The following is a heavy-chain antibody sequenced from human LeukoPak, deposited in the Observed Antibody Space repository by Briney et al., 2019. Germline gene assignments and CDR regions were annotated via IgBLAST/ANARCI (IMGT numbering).Heavy chain of an antibody. CDR1: GFTFDDYV. CDR3: ARVFYGDYVRYPFDY. Sequence: GGSLRLSCAASGFTFDDYVMPWVRQAPGKGLEWVSGISRNSGSIGYADSVKGRFTISRDNAKNSLYLQMNSLRAEDTALYCCARVFYGDYVRYPFDYWGQGTLVTVSS. CDR2: ISRNSGSI. V-gene: IGHV3-9*01. J-gene: IGHJ4*02. D-gene: IGHD4-17*01.